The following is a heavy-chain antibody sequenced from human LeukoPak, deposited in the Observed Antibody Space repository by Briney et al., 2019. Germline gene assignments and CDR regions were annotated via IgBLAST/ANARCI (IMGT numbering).Heavy chain of an antibody. CDR2: IIPIFGTA. J-gene: IGHJ4*02. CDR3: ASLRYSSGWYLAY. CDR1: GGTFSSYA. D-gene: IGHD6-19*01. V-gene: IGHV1-69*13. Sequence: GASVKVSCKASGGTFSSYAISWVRQAPGQGLEWMGGIIPIFGTANYAQKFQGRVTITADESTSTAYMELSSLRSEDTAVYYCASLRYSSGWYLAYWGQGILVTVSS.